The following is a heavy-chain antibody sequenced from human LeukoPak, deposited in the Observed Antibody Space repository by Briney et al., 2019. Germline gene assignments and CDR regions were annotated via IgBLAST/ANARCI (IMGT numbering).Heavy chain of an antibody. V-gene: IGHV3-23*01. Sequence: GGSLRLSCAASGFTFRQYAMSWVRQAPGKGLEWVSGISGSGDDTYYTDSVKGRFTISRDNAKNSLYLQMNSLRAEGTAVYYCARDDRLYSYGAYYYGMDVWGQGTTVTVSS. CDR2: ISGSGDDT. CDR1: GFTFRQYA. J-gene: IGHJ6*02. D-gene: IGHD5-18*01. CDR3: ARDDRLYSYGAYYYGMDV.